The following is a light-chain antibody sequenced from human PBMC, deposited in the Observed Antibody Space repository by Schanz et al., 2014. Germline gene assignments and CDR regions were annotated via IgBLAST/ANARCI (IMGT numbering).Light chain of an antibody. V-gene: IGLV2-14*01. CDR2: DVS. CDR3: GSYTSSSTGMV. J-gene: IGLJ2*01. CDR1: SSDVGGYKY. Sequence: QSALTQPPTASGSPGQSVTISCTGTSSDVGGYKYVSWYQQHPGKAPKLMIYDVSNRPSGVSNRFSGSKSGNTASLTISGLQPEDEADYYCGSYTSSSTGMVFGGGTKLTVL.